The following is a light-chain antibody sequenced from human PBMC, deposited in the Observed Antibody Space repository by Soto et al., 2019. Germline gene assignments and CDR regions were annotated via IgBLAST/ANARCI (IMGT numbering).Light chain of an antibody. CDR1: QSVSSN. CDR2: GAS. J-gene: IGKJ1*01. Sequence: EIVMTQSPAILSVSPGERATLSCRASQSVSSNLAWFQQKPGQAPRLLIYGASTRATGIAARSSGSGSGTEFTLTISSLQSEDYAVYYCQQYNNWPPWTFGQGTKVEI. CDR3: QQYNNWPPWT. V-gene: IGKV3-15*01.